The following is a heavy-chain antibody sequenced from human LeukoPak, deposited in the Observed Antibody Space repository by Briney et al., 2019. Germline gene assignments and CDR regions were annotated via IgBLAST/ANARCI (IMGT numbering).Heavy chain of an antibody. CDR3: ARDQSPYYYDSSGYPDY. V-gene: IGHV3-48*03. D-gene: IGHD3-22*01. CDR1: GFTFSSYE. J-gene: IGHJ4*02. CDR2: ISSSGSTI. Sequence: GGSLRLSCAASGFTFSSYEMNWVRQAPGKGLEWVSYISSSGSTIYYADSVKGRFTISRDNAKNSLYMQMNSLRAEDTAVYYCARDQSPYYYDSSGYPDYWGQGTLVAVSS.